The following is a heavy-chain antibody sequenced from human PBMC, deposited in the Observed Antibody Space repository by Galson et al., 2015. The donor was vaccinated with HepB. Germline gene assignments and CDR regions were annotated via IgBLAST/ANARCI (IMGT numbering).Heavy chain of an antibody. V-gene: IGHV3-23*01. D-gene: IGHD6-19*01. Sequence: SLRLSCAASGFTFSTYAGFWVRQAPGKGLDWVSGISGSGAGTYYADSVKGRFTISRDNSKNMIYLQMNSLRVEDTAVYYCAKEYSGFHGASYVYYGNDVWGRGTTVSVSS. CDR2: ISGSGAGT. J-gene: IGHJ6*02. CDR1: GFTFSTYA. CDR3: AKEYSGFHGASYVYYGNDV.